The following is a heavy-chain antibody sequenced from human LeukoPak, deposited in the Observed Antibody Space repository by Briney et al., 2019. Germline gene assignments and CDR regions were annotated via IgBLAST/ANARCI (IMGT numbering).Heavy chain of an antibody. CDR3: ARDLADIVVVVAAPYYYYGMDV. D-gene: IGHD2-15*01. V-gene: IGHV1-46*01. J-gene: IGHJ6*04. CDR2: INPSGGST. CDR1: GYTFTSYY. Sequence: ASVKVSCKASGYTFTSYYMHGVRQAPGQGLEWMGIINPSGGSTSYAQKFQGRVTMTRDTSTSTVYMELSSLRSEDTAVYYCARDLADIVVVVAAPYYYYGMDVWGKGTTVTVSS.